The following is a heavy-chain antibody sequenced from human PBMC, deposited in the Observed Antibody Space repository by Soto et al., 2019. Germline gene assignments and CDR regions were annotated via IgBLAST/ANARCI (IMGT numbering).Heavy chain of an antibody. CDR1: GYTFTSYG. D-gene: IGHD3-3*01. CDR2: ISAYNGNT. CDR3: ARYYDFWSGYNSRWFDP. V-gene: IGHV1-18*04. Sequence: ASVKVSCKASGYTFTSYGISWVRKAPGQGLEWMGWISAYNGNTNYAQKLQGRVTMTTDTSTSTAYMELRSLRSDDTAVYYCARYYDFWSGYNSRWFDPWGQGTLVTVSS. J-gene: IGHJ5*02.